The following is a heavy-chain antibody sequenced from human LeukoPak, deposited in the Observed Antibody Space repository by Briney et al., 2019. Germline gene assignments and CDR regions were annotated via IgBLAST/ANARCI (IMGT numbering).Heavy chain of an antibody. D-gene: IGHD6-19*01. Sequence: PSETLSLTCTVSGGSISSSSYYWGWIRQPPGKGLEWIGSIYYSGSTYYNPSLKSRVTISLDTSKNQFSLKLSSVTAADTAVYFCARRRGGSGCYDYWGPGTLVTVSS. CDR3: ARRRGGSGCYDY. J-gene: IGHJ4*02. V-gene: IGHV4-39*07. CDR1: GGSISSSSYY. CDR2: IYYSGST.